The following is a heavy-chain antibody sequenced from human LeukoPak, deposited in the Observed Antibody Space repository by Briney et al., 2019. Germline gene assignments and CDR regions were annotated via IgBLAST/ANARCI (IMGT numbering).Heavy chain of an antibody. CDR2: IYTSGST. D-gene: IGHD3-22*01. CDR3: AREKIAYYDNSGRGWFDP. V-gene: IGHV4-61*02. CDR1: GGSISSGSYS. J-gene: IGHJ5*02. Sequence: SETLSLTCTVSGGSISSGSYSWSWIRQPAGKGLEWIGRIYTSGSTNYNPSLKSRVTISVDTSKKQFSLKLSSVTAADTAVYYCAREKIAYYDNSGRGWFDPWGQGTLVTVSS.